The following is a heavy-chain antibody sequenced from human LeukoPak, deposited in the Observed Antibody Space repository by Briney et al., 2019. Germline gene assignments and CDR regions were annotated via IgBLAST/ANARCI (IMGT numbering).Heavy chain of an antibody. J-gene: IGHJ6*02. CDR3: ARLSLSSGYYYYYGMDV. V-gene: IGHV1-69*13. CDR2: IIPIFGTA. D-gene: IGHD2/OR15-2a*01. Sequence: ASVKVSCKASGGTFSRYATSWARQAPGQGLEWMGGIIPIFGTANYAQKFQGRVTITADESTSTAYMELSSLRSEDTAVYYCARLSLSSGYYYYYGMDVWGQGTTVTVSS. CDR1: GGTFSRYA.